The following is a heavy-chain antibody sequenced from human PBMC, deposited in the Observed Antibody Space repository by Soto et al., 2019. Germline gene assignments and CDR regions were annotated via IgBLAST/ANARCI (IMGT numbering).Heavy chain of an antibody. CDR2: IWYDGSNK. CDR1: GFTFSSYG. V-gene: IGHV3-33*01. J-gene: IGHJ6*02. D-gene: IGHD4-17*01. CDR3: ARTRYGDYGYYYYYGMDV. Sequence: QTGGSLRLSCAASGFTFSSYGMHWVRQAPGKGLEWVAVIWYDGSNKYYADSVKGRFTISRDNSKNTLYLQMNSLRAEDTAVYYCARTRYGDYGYYYYYGMDVWGQGTTVTVYS.